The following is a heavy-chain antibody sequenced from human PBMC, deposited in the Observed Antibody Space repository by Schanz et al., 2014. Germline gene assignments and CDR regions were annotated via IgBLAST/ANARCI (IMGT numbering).Heavy chain of an antibody. V-gene: IGHV3-23*04. D-gene: IGHD5-12*01. CDR1: GFNFGHYG. CDR3: ARDEGKDGYNLAFDV. J-gene: IGHJ3*01. Sequence: VQLVESGGGLVRPGGSLRLSCVASGFNFGHYGINWVRQAPGKGLEWVSAITDSGGSTYYADSVKGRFTISRDNSKNMVFLQMNSLRVEDTAIYYCARDEGKDGYNLAFDVWGQGTLVTVSS. CDR2: ITDSGGST.